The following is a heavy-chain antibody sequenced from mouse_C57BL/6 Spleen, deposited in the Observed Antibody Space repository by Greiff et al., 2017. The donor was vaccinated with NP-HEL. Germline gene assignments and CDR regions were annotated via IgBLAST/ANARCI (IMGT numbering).Heavy chain of an antibody. V-gene: IGHV1-82*01. J-gene: IGHJ4*01. D-gene: IGHD1-2*01. CDR1: GYAFSSSW. CDR2: IYPGDGDT. CDR3: ARSGYAYAMDY. Sequence: QVQLQQSGPELVKPGASVKISCKASGYAFSSSWMNWVKQRPGKGLEWIGRIYPGDGDTNYNGKFKGKATLTADKSSSAAYMQLSSLTSEDSAVYFCARSGYAYAMDYWGQGTSVTVSS.